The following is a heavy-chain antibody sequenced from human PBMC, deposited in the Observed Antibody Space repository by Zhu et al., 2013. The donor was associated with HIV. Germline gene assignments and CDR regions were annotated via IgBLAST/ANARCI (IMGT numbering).Heavy chain of an antibody. J-gene: IGHJ4*02. CDR2: IVPIFGTT. V-gene: IGHV1-69*06. CDR1: GGTLNSDA. Sequence: QVQLVQSGAEVKKPGSSVKVSCKTSGGTLNSDAITWVRQAPGQGLEWMGTIVPIFGTTNHAQKFQGRVTITADKSTTAAYMELSSLRSEDTAVYYCARRSRXTWYLDNWGQGPWHRLL. CDR3: ARRSRXTWYLDN.